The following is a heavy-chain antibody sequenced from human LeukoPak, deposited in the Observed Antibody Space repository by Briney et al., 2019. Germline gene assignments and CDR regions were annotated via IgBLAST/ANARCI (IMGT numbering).Heavy chain of an antibody. J-gene: IGHJ4*02. D-gene: IGHD4-23*01. Sequence: GGSLRLSCAASGFTFSSYSMNWVRQAPGKGLEWVSYISGHSSTIYYADSVKGRFTISRDNAKNSLYLQMNSLRADDTAVYDCARDWNYGGTIDFWGQGTLVAVSS. CDR1: GFTFSSYS. CDR2: ISGHSSTI. CDR3: ARDWNYGGTIDF. V-gene: IGHV3-48*01.